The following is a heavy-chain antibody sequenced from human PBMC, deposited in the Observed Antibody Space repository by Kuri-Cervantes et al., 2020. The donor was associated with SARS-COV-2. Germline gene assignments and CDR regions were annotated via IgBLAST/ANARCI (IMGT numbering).Heavy chain of an antibody. CDR3: ARVNRNSWFDP. V-gene: IGHV3-7*01. Sequence: GGSLRLSCRVSGFSFNNYWMSWVRQAPGKGLEWVANIKEDGSAQYYADSVKGRFSISRDNARNSLYLQMNSLRAADTAVYYCARVNRNSWFDPWGQGTLVTVSS. CDR2: IKEDGSAQ. CDR1: GFSFNNYW. J-gene: IGHJ5*02. D-gene: IGHD1-14*01.